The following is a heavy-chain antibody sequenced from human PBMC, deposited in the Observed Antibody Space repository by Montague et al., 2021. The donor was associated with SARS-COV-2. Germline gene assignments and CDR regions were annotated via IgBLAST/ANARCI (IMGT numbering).Heavy chain of an antibody. Sequence: SLRLSCAASGLTFSSYAMHWVRQAPGKGLEWVAVISYDGSNKYYADSVKGRFTISRDNSKNTLYLQMNSLRAEDTAVYYCASSLLWSGESYYYMDVWGKGTTVTVSS. CDR1: GLTFSSYA. V-gene: IGHV3-30-3*01. CDR2: ISYDGSNK. D-gene: IGHD3-10*01. J-gene: IGHJ6*03. CDR3: ASSLLWSGESYYYMDV.